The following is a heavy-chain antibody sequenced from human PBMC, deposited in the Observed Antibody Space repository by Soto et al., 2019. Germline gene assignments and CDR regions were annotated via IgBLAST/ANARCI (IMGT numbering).Heavy chain of an antibody. J-gene: IGHJ5*02. D-gene: IGHD1-1*01. CDR3: ARDPRSGGTTSDWFDP. CDR1: GYTFTSYG. CDR2: ISAYNGNT. V-gene: IGHV1-18*01. Sequence: ASVKVSCKASGYTFTSYGISWVRQAPGQGLEWMGWISAYNGNTNYAQKLQGRVTMTTDTSTSTAYMELRSLRSDDTAVYYCARDPRSGGTTSDWFDPWGQGTLVTVPQ.